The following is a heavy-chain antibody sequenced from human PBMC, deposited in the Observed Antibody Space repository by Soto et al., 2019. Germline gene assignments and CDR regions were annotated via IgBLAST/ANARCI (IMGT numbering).Heavy chain of an antibody. CDR1: GFTVSSNY. D-gene: IGHD6-19*01. J-gene: IGHJ4*02. CDR3: ARGSWSSGWYSD. Sequence: EVQLVESGGGLIQPGGSLRLSCAASGFTVSSNYMSWVRQAPGKGLEWVSVIYSGGSTYYADSVKGRFTISRDNSKNTLHRQVNGLGAEDTAVYYCARGSWSSGWYSDWGQGTLVTVSS. V-gene: IGHV3-53*01. CDR2: IYSGGST.